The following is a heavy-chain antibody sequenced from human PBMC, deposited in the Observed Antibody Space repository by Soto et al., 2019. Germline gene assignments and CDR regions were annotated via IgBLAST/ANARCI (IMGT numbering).Heavy chain of an antibody. D-gene: IGHD1-26*01. Sequence: EVLLLESGGGLVQPGGSLRLSCEASGFSFSSFAMNWVRQAPGKGLEWVSAIGDSGASTYYADSVKARLTISRDNSRNTLYLQLNSLSAEDQAVHYCRKGVELNVRGNGTTVTVSP. CDR1: GFSFSSFA. CDR2: IGDSGAST. J-gene: IGHJ6*04. CDR3: RKGVELNV. V-gene: IGHV3-23*01.